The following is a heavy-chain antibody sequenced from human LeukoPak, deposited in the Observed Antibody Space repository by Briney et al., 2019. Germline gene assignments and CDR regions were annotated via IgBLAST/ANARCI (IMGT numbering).Heavy chain of an antibody. CDR2: ISGSGGST. CDR3: AKDMDSYDSSGYPMHFDY. CDR1: GFTFSSYG. J-gene: IGHJ4*02. Sequence: PGGSLRLSCAASGFTFSSYGMSWVRQAPGKGLEWVSAISGSGGSTYYADSVKGRFTISRDNSKNTLYLQMNSLRAEDTAVYYCAKDMDSYDSSGYPMHFDYWGQGTLVTVSS. D-gene: IGHD3-22*01. V-gene: IGHV3-23*01.